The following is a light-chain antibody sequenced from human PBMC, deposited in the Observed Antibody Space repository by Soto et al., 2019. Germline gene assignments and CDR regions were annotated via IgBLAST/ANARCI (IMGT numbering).Light chain of an antibody. CDR1: SSDVGAYSY. J-gene: IGLJ2*01. CDR2: DVS. CDR3: SSYTTNTIVV. Sequence: QSALTQPASVSGSPGQSITISCTGTSSDVGAYSYVSWYQQHPGKAPKLMIYDVSNRTSGISNRFSGSKSGNTASLTISGLQAEDEADYYCSSYTTNTIVVFGGGTKLTVL. V-gene: IGLV2-14*01.